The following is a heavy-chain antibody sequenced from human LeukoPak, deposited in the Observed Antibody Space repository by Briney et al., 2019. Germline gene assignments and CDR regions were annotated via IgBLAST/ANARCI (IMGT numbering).Heavy chain of an antibody. CDR3: ANNGDYVSYYYYYMDV. J-gene: IGHJ6*03. CDR2: ISGTGGHT. V-gene: IGHV3-23*01. Sequence: GGSLRLSCAASGFTFNNYAMSWVRQAPGKGLEWVSGISGTGGHTYFADSVKGRFTISRDTSKNTVFLQMNSLRAEDTAVYYCANNGDYVSYYYYYMDVWGKGTTVAVSS. CDR1: GFTFNNYA. D-gene: IGHD4-17*01.